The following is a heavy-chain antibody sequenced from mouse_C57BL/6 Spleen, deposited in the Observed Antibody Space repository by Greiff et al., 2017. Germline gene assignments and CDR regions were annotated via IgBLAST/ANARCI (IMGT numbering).Heavy chain of an antibody. J-gene: IGHJ2*01. V-gene: IGHV3-6*01. CDR3: ARDYYGYFDY. CDR2: ISYDGSN. CDR1: GYSITSGYY. D-gene: IGHD1-1*01. Sequence: DVQLQESGPGLVKPSQSLSLTCSVTGYSITSGYYWNWIRQFPGNKLEWMGYISYDGSNNYNPSLKNRISIPRDTSKNQFFLKFNSVTTEDTATYYCARDYYGYFDYWGQGTTLTVSS.